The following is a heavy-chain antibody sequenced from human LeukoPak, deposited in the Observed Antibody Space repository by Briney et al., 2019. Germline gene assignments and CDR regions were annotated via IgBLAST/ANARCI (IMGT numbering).Heavy chain of an antibody. J-gene: IGHJ5*02. V-gene: IGHV4-39*07. Sequence: SETLSLTCTVSGGSISSSSYYWGWIRQPPGKGLEWIGSIYYSGSTYYNPSLKSRVTISVDTSKNQFSLKLNSVTPEDTAVYYRARDEHRARITIFGVVRKNWFDPWGQGTLVTVSS. CDR3: ARDEHRARITIFGVVRKNWFDP. CDR2: IYYSGST. D-gene: IGHD3-3*01. CDR1: GGSISSSSYY.